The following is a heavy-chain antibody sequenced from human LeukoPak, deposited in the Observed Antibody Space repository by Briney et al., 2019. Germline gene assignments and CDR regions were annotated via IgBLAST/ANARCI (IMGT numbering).Heavy chain of an antibody. CDR1: GYSISSGYY. V-gene: IGHV4-38-2*02. CDR2: IYYSGST. J-gene: IGHJ3*02. CDR3: ARELARSSSWPDAFDI. D-gene: IGHD6-13*01. Sequence: SETLSLTCTVSGYSISSGYYWGCIRQPPGKGLEWIGSIYYSGSTYYNPSLKSRVTISVDTSKNQFSLKLSSVTAADTAVYYCARELARSSSWPDAFDIWGHGTMVTVSS.